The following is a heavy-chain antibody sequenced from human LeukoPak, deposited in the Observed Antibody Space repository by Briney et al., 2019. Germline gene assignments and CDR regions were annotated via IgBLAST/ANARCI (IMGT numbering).Heavy chain of an antibody. V-gene: IGHV1-2*02. CDR1: GYTFTGYY. D-gene: IGHD4-17*01. Sequence: ASVKVSCKASGYTFTGYYMHWVRQAPGQGLEWMGWINPNSGGTNYAQKFQGRATMTRDTSISTAYMELSRLRSDDTAVYYCARGELRLRQSYKKYYFDYWGQGTLVTVSS. CDR2: INPNSGGT. CDR3: ARGELRLRQSYKKYYFDY. J-gene: IGHJ4*02.